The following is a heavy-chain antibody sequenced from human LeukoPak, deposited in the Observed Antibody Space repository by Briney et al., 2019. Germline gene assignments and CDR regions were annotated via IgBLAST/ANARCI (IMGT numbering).Heavy chain of an antibody. CDR2: ISAYNGNT. Sequence: ASVKVSCKASGYTFTSYGISWVRQAPGQGLEWMGWISAYNGNTNYAQRLQGRVTMTTDTSTSTAYMELRSLRSDDTAVYYCARQDLTVTTFDYYYYMDVWGKGTTVTISS. V-gene: IGHV1-18*01. D-gene: IGHD4-17*01. J-gene: IGHJ6*03. CDR1: GYTFTSYG. CDR3: ARQDLTVTTFDYYYYMDV.